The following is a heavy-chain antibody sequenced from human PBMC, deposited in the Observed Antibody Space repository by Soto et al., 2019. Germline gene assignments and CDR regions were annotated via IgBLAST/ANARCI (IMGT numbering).Heavy chain of an antibody. V-gene: IGHV1-69*13. Sequence: TSVKVSCKASGGTFSSYAISWVRQAPGQGLEWMGGIIPIFGTANYAQKFQGRVTITADESTSTAYMELSSLRSEDTAVYYCARGYCSSTSCYAPYYFDYWGQGTLVTVSS. J-gene: IGHJ4*02. CDR2: IIPIFGTA. D-gene: IGHD2-2*01. CDR3: ARGYCSSTSCYAPYYFDY. CDR1: GGTFSSYA.